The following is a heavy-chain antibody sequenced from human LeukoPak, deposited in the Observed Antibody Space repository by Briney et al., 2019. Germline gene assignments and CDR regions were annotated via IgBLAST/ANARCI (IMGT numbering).Heavy chain of an antibody. CDR2: IIPIFGTA. D-gene: IGHD3-3*01. V-gene: IGHV1-69*01. J-gene: IGHJ4*02. CDR3: ARGFPGNYDFWSGYPFDY. CDR1: GGTFSSYA. Sequence: ASVKVSCKASGGTFSSYAISWVRRAPGQGLEWMGGIIPIFGTANYAQKFQGRVTITADESTSTAYMELSSLRSEDTAVYYCARGFPGNYDFWSGYPFDYWGQGTLVTVSS.